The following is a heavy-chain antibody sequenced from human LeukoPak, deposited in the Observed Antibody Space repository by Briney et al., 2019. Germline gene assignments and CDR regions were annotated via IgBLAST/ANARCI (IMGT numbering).Heavy chain of an antibody. CDR3: ARDNPGYFDY. CDR2: IYHSGST. Sequence: SSETLSLTCAVSGYSISSGYYWGWIRQPPGKGLEWIVSIYHSGSTYYNPSLKTRVTISVDTSKNQFSPKLSSVTAADTAVYYCARDNPGYFDYWGQGTLVTVSS. CDR1: GYSISSGYY. D-gene: IGHD1-14*01. V-gene: IGHV4-38-2*01. J-gene: IGHJ4*02.